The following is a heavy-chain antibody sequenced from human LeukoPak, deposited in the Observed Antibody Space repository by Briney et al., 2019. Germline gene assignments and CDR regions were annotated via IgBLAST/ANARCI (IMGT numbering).Heavy chain of an antibody. J-gene: IGHJ4*02. V-gene: IGHV4-39*01. D-gene: IGHD6-19*01. CDR2: IYYSGST. Sequence: PSEALSLTCTVFGGSISSSSYYWGWIRQPPGKGLEWIGSIYYSGSTYYNPSLKSRVTISVDTSKNQFSLKLSSVTAADTAVYYCARQVGVAVAGKQFDYWGQGTLVTVSS. CDR1: GGSISSSSYY. CDR3: ARQVGVAVAGKQFDY.